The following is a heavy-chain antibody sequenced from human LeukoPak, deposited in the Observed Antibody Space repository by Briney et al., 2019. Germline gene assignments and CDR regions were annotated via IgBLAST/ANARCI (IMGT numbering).Heavy chain of an antibody. Sequence: PSATLSLTCTVSGYSISSGYYWGWLRQPPGTGLEWIGSIYHSGSTYYNPSLKSRVTISVDTSKNQFSLKLSSVTAADTAVYYCARMLLWFGELPGGKRYYFDYWGQGTLVTVSS. CDR2: IYHSGST. CDR1: GYSISSGYY. CDR3: ARMLLWFGELPGGKRYYFDY. J-gene: IGHJ4*02. D-gene: IGHD3-10*01. V-gene: IGHV4-38-2*02.